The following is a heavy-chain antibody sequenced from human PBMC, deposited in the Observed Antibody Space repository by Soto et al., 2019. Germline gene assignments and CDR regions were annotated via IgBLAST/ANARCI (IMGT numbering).Heavy chain of an antibody. J-gene: IGHJ4*02. Sequence: QVQLQESGPGLVKPSETLSLTCTVSGGSISSYYWSRIRQPPGKGLEWIGYIYYSGSTNYSPSLKSRVTISVDTSKNQFSLRLSSVTAADTAVYYCARRYGSSFDYWGQGTLVTVSS. D-gene: IGHD4-17*01. CDR1: GGSISSYY. CDR3: ARRYGSSFDY. CDR2: IYYSGST. V-gene: IGHV4-59*08.